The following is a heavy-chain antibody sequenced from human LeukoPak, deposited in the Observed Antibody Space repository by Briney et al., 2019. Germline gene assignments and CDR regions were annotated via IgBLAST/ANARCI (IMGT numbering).Heavy chain of an antibody. Sequence: SETLSLTCTVSGGSISSGSYYWSWIRQPPGKGLEWIGYIYYSGSTSYNPSLKSRLSISVDTSKNQFSLKLSSVTAADTAVYYCARVLLWSRWFDPWGQGTLVTVSS. V-gene: IGHV4-61*01. J-gene: IGHJ5*02. CDR2: IYYSGST. CDR1: GGSISSGSYY. D-gene: IGHD3-10*01. CDR3: ARVLLWSRWFDP.